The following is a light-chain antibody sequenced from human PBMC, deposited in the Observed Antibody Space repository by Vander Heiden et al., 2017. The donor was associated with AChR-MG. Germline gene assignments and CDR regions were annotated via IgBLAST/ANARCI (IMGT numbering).Light chain of an antibody. J-gene: IGLJ3*02. CDR3: GTWDSCLNVWV. CDR2: DNN. Sequence: QSVLTQPPAVSAAPGQTVSVPCSGSTANIGEKSVSWYQQCPGKAPKLLFLDNNKRPSGLPHRFSASKSGTSATLDIAGLQAGDEADDDCGTWDSCLNVWVFGGGTKLTVL. CDR1: TANIGEKS. V-gene: IGLV1-51*01.